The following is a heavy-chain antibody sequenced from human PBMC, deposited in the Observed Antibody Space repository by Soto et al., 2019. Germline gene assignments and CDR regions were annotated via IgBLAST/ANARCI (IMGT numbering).Heavy chain of an antibody. CDR1: GYNFTSYW. CDR2: IDPTDSFT. D-gene: IGHD3-3*01. Sequence: GESLKISCKGSGYNFTSYWIIWVRQMPGKGLEWMGNIDPTDSFTNYSPSFQGHVSISTDKSMSTAYLQWGTLKASDTAMYYCARRGYDFWSGLDVWGQGTTVTVSS. CDR3: ARRGYDFWSGLDV. V-gene: IGHV5-10-1*01. J-gene: IGHJ6*02.